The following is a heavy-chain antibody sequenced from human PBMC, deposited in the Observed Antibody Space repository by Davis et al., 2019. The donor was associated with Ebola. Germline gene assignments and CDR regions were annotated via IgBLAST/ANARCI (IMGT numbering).Heavy chain of an antibody. V-gene: IGHV3-23*01. CDR2: IDGNGLYS. CDR3: AKGAGGQHFDH. Sequence: PGGSLRLSCSVSGFMFSSYAMHWVRQAPGKGLEWVSAIDGNGLYSYYADSVKGRFTVSRDNSKNTMYLQMNSLRAEDTALYHCAKGAGGQHFDHWGQGTLVTVSS. D-gene: IGHD1-14*01. CDR1: GFMFSSYA. J-gene: IGHJ4*02.